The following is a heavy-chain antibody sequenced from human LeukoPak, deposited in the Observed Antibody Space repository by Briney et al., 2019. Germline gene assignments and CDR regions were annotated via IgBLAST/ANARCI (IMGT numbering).Heavy chain of an antibody. CDR2: ISAYNGNT. D-gene: IGHD2-15*01. J-gene: IGHJ4*02. CDR3: ARSPGVVVAAMYFDY. CDR1: GYTFTGYG. V-gene: IGHV1-18*01. Sequence: ASVKVSCKASGYTFTGYGISWVRQAPGQGLEWMGWISAYNGNTNYAQKLQGRVTMTTDTSTSTAYMELRSLRSDDTAVYYCARSPGVVVAAMYFDYWGQGTLVTVSS.